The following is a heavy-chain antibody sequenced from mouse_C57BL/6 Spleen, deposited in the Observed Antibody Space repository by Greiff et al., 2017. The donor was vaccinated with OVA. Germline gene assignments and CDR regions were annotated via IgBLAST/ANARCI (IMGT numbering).Heavy chain of an antibody. CDR3: ARGEVYRHYVDY. Sequence: VKLMESGPELVKPGASVKISCKASGYSFTSYYIHWVKQRPGQGLEWIGWIYPGSGNTKYNEKFKGKATLTADTSSSTAYMQLSSLTSEDSAVYYCARGEVYRHYVDYWGQGTTLTVSS. J-gene: IGHJ2*01. V-gene: IGHV1-66*01. D-gene: IGHD2-1*01. CDR1: GYSFTSYY. CDR2: IYPGSGNT.